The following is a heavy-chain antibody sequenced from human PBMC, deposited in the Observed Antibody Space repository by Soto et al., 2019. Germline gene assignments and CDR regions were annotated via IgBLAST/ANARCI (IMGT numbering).Heavy chain of an antibody. CDR2: ISPGDSDT. CDR1: GYSFTGYY. V-gene: IGHV5-51*01. D-gene: IGHD2-15*01. J-gene: IGHJ3*02. Sequence: GESLKISCKGAGYSFTGYYFGSVRQIPGRGLGCMGIISPGDSDTRYSPSFQGQVTISADKSNSTAYLQWSSLKASDTAMYYLARHGVAGAFDSWGQGTMVTFSS. CDR3: ARHGVAGAFDS.